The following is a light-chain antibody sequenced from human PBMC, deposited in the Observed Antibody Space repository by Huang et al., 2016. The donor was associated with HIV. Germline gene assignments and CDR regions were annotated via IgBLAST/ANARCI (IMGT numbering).Light chain of an antibody. CDR3: QQYNKWPPEYT. V-gene: IGKV3-15*01. CDR2: AAS. CDR1: QSVNTN. Sequence: VMMSQSPTTLAASPGERVTLSCGASQSVNTNLAWYKQKPGQPPILLSYAASTRATGVPARFAGSGSGTEFTLTIDSLQSDDFAVYYCQQYNKWPPEYTFGQGTRLEIK. J-gene: IGKJ2*01.